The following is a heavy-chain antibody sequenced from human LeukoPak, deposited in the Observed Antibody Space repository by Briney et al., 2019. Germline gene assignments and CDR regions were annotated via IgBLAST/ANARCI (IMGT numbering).Heavy chain of an antibody. Sequence: GGSLRLSCAASGFTFSSYSMNCVRQAPGKGLEWASSISSSSSYIYYADSVKGRFTISRGNAKNSLYLQMNSLRAEDTAVYYCARDSGVTYYYDSSGYSDAFDIWGQGTMVTVSS. CDR2: ISSSSSYI. CDR1: GFTFSSYS. D-gene: IGHD3-22*01. J-gene: IGHJ3*02. V-gene: IGHV3-21*01. CDR3: ARDSGVTYYYDSSGYSDAFDI.